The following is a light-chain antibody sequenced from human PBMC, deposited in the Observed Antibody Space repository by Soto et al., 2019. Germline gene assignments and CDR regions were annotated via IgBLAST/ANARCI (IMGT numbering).Light chain of an antibody. CDR1: QSIRSY. V-gene: IGKV1-39*01. Sequence: DIQMTQSPSSLSASVGDRVTITCRASQSIRSYLNWYQQKPGKAPKLLIYDASSLQSGVPSRFSGSGSGTDFTLTIVSLQPGDFATYFCQQSYRIPYTFGQGTKLEI. CDR2: DAS. CDR3: QQSYRIPYT. J-gene: IGKJ2*01.